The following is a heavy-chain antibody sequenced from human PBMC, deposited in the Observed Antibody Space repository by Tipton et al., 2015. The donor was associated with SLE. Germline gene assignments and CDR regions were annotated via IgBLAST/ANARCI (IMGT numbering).Heavy chain of an antibody. CDR1: GASVSSNRYY. V-gene: IGHV4-39*07. CDR3: ARHSRLVKAVEY. CDR2: VYYSGTT. J-gene: IGHJ4*02. D-gene: IGHD3-9*01. Sequence: TLSLTCTVSGASVSSNRYYWAWIRQPPGKGLEYIGSVYYSGTTNYNPSLKSRVTISGDTSKNQFSLKLTSVTAADTAVYYCARHSRLVKAVEYWGQGILVTVSS.